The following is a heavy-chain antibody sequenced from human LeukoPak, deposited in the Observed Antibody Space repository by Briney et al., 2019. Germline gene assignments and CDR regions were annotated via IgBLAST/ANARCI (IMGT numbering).Heavy chain of an antibody. V-gene: IGHV5-51*01. CDR1: GYSFTSNW. D-gene: IGHD2-8*01. CDR3: ARQVNGGNFDY. CDR2: IYPGDSDT. Sequence: GESLKISCKGSGYSFTSNWIGWVRQMPGKGLECMGIIYPGDSDTKYSPSFQGQVTISADKSIGTAYLQWSSLKASDTAMYYCARQVNGGNFDYWGQGTLVTVSS. J-gene: IGHJ4*02.